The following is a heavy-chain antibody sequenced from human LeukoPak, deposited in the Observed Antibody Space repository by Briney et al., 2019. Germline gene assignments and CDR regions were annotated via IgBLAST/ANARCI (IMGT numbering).Heavy chain of an antibody. CDR2: MNPNSGIT. V-gene: IGHV1-2*02. D-gene: IGHD4-11*01. CDR1: GYTFTGYY. Sequence: ASVKVSCKASGYTFTGYYMHWVRQAPGQGLEWMGWMNPNSGITGYAQKFQGRVTMTRDTSTSTVYMELSSLRSEDTAVYYCAREDSNVAYYYGMDVWGQGTTVTVSS. CDR3: AREDSNVAYYYGMDV. J-gene: IGHJ6*02.